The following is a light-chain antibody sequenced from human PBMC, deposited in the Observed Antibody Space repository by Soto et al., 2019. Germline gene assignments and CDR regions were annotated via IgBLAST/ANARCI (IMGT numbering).Light chain of an antibody. CDR3: SSYTSGSTRVV. CDR1: SSDVGGYNY. V-gene: IGLV2-14*03. J-gene: IGLJ2*01. Sequence: QSVLTQPASVSGSPGQSITISCTGTSSDVGGYNYVSWYQQHPGKAPKVMIYDVSKRPSGISNRFSGSKSGNTASLTISGLQVEDEGDYYCSSYTSGSTRVVFGGGTKVTVL. CDR2: DVS.